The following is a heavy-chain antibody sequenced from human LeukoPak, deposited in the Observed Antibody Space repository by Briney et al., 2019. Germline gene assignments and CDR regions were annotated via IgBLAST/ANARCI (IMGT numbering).Heavy chain of an antibody. CDR1: GFTFSSYG. CDR3: AKKTDSGSPGGFDP. Sequence: PGGSLRLSCAASGFTFSSYGMSWVRQAPGKGLEWVSLISGSGDSTYYADSVKGRFTISRDNSKNTLYLQMNSLRAGDTALYYSAKKTDSGSPGGFDPWGQGTLVTVSS. J-gene: IGHJ5*02. V-gene: IGHV3-23*01. CDR2: ISGSGDST. D-gene: IGHD1-26*01.